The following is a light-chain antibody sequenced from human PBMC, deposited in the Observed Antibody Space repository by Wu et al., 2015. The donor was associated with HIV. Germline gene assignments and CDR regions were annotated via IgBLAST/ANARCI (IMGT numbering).Light chain of an antibody. J-gene: IGKJ3*01. V-gene: IGKV3-20*01. CDR1: QSISSD. Sequence: EIVMTQSPATLSVSPGERATLSCRASQSISSDLTWYQQKPGQAPRLLIYGASTRDTNIPARFSGSGSGTDFTLTISRLEPEDFAVYYCQQYGSSPPIFTFGPGTKVDIK. CDR3: QQYGSSPPIFT. CDR2: GAS.